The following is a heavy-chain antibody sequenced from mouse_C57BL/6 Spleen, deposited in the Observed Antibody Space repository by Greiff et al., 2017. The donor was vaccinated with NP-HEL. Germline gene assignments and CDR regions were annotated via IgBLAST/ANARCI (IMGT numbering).Heavy chain of an antibody. J-gene: IGHJ2*01. CDR2: IRLKSDNYAT. V-gene: IGHV6-3*01. Sequence: EVQGVESGGGLVQPGGSMKLSCVVSGFSFSNYWMNWVRQSPEKGLEWVAQIRLKSDNYATHSAESVKGRCNISRDDSKCSVYLRMNNLRAEDTGIYYCPVKWDYFDYWGKGTTLTVSS. D-gene: IGHD1-3*01. CDR1: GFSFSNYW. CDR3: PVKWDYFDY.